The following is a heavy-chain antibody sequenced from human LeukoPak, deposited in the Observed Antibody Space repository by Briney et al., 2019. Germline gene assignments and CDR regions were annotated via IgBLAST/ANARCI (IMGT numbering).Heavy chain of an antibody. D-gene: IGHD2-15*01. CDR1: GGSISSYY. CDR2: IYYSGST. J-gene: IGHJ5*02. V-gene: IGHV4-59*12. Sequence: SETLSLTCTVSGGSISSYYWSWIRQPPGKGLEWIGYIYYSGSTYYNPSLKSRVTISVDRSKNQFSLKLSSVTAADTAVYYCARCSHWFDPWGQGTLVTVSS. CDR3: ARCSHWFDP.